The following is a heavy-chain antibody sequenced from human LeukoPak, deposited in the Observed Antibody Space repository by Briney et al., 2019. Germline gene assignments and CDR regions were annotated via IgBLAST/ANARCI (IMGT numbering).Heavy chain of an antibody. CDR1: GGSIGGHTFY. CDR3: ARLTALAGHRGAFDI. Sequence: SETLSLTCNVSGGSIGGHTFYWDWIRQPPGKGLEWIATIYYNGNTFYNPSLKSRVAISIDMSKSQFSLHLSSVTAADTAIYYCARLTALAGHRGAFDIWARGTMVSVSS. J-gene: IGHJ3*02. CDR2: IYYNGNT. V-gene: IGHV4-39*01. D-gene: IGHD6-19*01.